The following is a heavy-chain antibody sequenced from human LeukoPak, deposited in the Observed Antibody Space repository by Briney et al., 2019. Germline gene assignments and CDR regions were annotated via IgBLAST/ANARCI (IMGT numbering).Heavy chain of an antibody. CDR2: IYYSGRT. Sequence: SETLSLTWTVSGGSISSYYWSWIGQPPGKGLEWIGYIYYSGRTNYIPSLKSRVTISVDTSKNQFSLKLNSLTAADTAMYYCARVGGTNYYYYGMDVWGQGTTVTVSS. CDR1: GGSISSYY. CDR3: ARVGGTNYYYYGMDV. J-gene: IGHJ6*02. V-gene: IGHV4-59*01.